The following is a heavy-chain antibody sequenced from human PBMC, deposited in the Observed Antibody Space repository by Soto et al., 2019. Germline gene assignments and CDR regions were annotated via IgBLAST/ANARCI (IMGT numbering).Heavy chain of an antibody. Sequence: SETLSLTCTVSGGSISSSSYYWGWIRQPPGKGLEWIGSIYYSGSTYYNPSLKSRVTISVDTSKNQFSLKLSSVTAADTAVYYCAISPYYYDSISYWGQGTLVTVS. CDR3: AISPYYYDSISY. D-gene: IGHD3-22*01. V-gene: IGHV4-39*01. J-gene: IGHJ4*02. CDR2: IYYSGST. CDR1: GGSISSSSYY.